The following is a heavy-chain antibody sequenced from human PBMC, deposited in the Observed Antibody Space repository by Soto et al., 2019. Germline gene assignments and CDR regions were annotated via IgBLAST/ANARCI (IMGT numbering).Heavy chain of an antibody. CDR1: GFTVSNNY. V-gene: IGHV3-53*01. J-gene: IGHJ4*02. CDR3: ARRPGGGGY. CDR2: IYSGGYT. D-gene: IGHD3-10*01. Sequence: EVQLVESGGGLIQPGGSLRLSCAVSGFTVSNNYMSWVRQAPGKGLEGVSVIYSGGYTAYGDSVKGRFTISRDNSKNTLFLQVNTLGPAVPAVFYWARRPGGGGYWGQGTLVTVSS.